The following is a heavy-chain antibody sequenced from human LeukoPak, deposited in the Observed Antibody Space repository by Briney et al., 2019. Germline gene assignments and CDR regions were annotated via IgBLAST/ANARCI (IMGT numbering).Heavy chain of an antibody. Sequence: GSLRLSCAASGFTFSSYSMNWVRQAPGKGLEWVSSISSSSSYIYYADSVKGRFTISRDNAKNSLYLQMNSLRAEDTAVYYCARDSGGNAWFDPWGQGTLVTASS. D-gene: IGHD4-23*01. CDR2: ISSSSSYI. CDR3: ARDSGGNAWFDP. J-gene: IGHJ5*02. CDR1: GFTFSSYS. V-gene: IGHV3-21*01.